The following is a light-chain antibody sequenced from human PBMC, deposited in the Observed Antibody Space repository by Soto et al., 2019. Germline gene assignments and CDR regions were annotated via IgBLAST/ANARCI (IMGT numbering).Light chain of an antibody. V-gene: IGKV3-11*01. CDR1: QSVSSY. Sequence: EIVLTQSPATLSLSPGERATLSCRASQSVSSYLAWSQQKPGQAPRLLIYDASNRATGIPARFSGSGSGTDFTLTISSLEPEDFSVYYCQQRSNLPHLLTFGGGTKVEIK. CDR2: DAS. CDR3: QQRSNLPHLLT. J-gene: IGKJ4*01.